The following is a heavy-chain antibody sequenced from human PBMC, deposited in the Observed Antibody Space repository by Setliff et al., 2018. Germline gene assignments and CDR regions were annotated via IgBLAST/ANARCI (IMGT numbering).Heavy chain of an antibody. CDR2: INHYGST. D-gene: IGHD3-22*01. J-gene: IGHJ4*02. Sequence: SETLSLTCAVYDGSFSDYYWSWIRQPPGKGLEWIGEINHYGSTKYKSSLKSRVTISVDTSKNQFSLKLTSVTAADTAVYYCRVWVTMIEVDSWAQGTLVTVSS. CDR3: RVWVTMIEVDS. V-gene: IGHV4-34*01. CDR1: DGSFSDYY.